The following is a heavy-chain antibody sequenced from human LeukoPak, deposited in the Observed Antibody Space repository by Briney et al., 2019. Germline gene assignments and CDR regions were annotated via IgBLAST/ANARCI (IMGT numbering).Heavy chain of an antibody. D-gene: IGHD3-9*01. CDR1: GFTFSSYA. Sequence: HPGGSLRLSCAASGFTFSSYAVSWVRQAPGVGLVWVSTISGRGGSTFYADSVKGRFTISRDNSKNTLYLQMNSLRADDTAVYYCAKGYYDILTGYFHNWFNPWGQGTLVIVSS. CDR3: AKGYYDILTGYFHNWFNP. V-gene: IGHV3-23*01. J-gene: IGHJ5*02. CDR2: ISGRGGST.